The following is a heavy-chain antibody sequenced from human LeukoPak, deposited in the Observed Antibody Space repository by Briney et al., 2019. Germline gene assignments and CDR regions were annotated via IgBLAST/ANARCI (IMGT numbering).Heavy chain of an antibody. Sequence: PSQTLSLTCTVSGGSISSGDYYWSWIRQPPGEGLEWIGYIYYSGSTYYNPSLKSRVTISVDTSKNQFPLKLSSVTAADTAVYYCASLGRMVRGVTSWGQGTLVTVSS. J-gene: IGHJ5*02. CDR1: GGSISSGDYY. CDR3: ASLGRMVRGVTS. D-gene: IGHD3-10*01. CDR2: IYYSGST. V-gene: IGHV4-30-4*01.